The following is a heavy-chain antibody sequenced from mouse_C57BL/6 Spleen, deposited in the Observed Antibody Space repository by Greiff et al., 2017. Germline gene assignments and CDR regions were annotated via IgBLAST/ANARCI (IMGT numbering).Heavy chain of an antibody. CDR1: GYAFSSSW. V-gene: IGHV1-82*01. J-gene: IGHJ2*01. D-gene: IGHD1-1*01. Sequence: VQLQQSGPELVKPGASVKISCKASGYAFSSSWMNWVKQRPGKGLEWIGRIYPGDGDTNYNGKFKGKATLTADKSSSTAYMQLSSRTSADSAVYFWARCPYYGSRLDDWGQGTTLTVSS. CDR3: ARCPYYGSRLDD. CDR2: IYPGDGDT.